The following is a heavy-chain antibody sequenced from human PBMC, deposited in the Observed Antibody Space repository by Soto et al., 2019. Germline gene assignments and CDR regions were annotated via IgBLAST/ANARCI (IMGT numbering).Heavy chain of an antibody. V-gene: IGHV3-30-3*01. CDR1: GFTFSSYA. CDR2: ISYDGSNK. Sequence: GGSLRLSCAASGFTFSSYAMHWVRQAPGKGLEWVAVISYDGSNKYYADSVKGRFTISRDNSKNTLYLQMNSLRAEDTAVYYCARDEAWTAYQLLSSWFDPWGQGTLVTVSS. D-gene: IGHD2-2*01. J-gene: IGHJ5*02. CDR3: ARDEAWTAYQLLSSWFDP.